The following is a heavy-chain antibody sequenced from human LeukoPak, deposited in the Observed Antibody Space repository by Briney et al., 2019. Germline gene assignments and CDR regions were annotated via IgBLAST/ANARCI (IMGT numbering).Heavy chain of an antibody. J-gene: IGHJ4*02. Sequence: GGSLRLSCAASGFTFSSYWMSWVRQAPGKGGEWVANIKQGGSEKYYVDSVKGRFTISRDNAKNSLYLQMNSLRAEDTAVYYCARTWAGALFDYWGQGTLVTVSS. D-gene: IGHD6-19*01. CDR2: IKQGGSEK. V-gene: IGHV3-7*01. CDR1: GFTFSSYW. CDR3: ARTWAGALFDY.